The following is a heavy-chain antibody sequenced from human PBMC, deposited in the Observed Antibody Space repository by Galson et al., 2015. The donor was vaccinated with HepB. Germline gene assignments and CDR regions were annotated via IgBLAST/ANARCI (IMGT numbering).Heavy chain of an antibody. D-gene: IGHD1-20*01. J-gene: IGHJ4*02. V-gene: IGHV2-5*01. CDR3: AHRRQVITKEFDS. Sequence: PALVKPTQTLTLTCTFSVFSLSTSTVGVGWIRQPPGKALVWLALINGNDDKRYSPSLKRRLTITKDTSKSQVVLTMTNMDPVDTATYYCAHRRQVITKEFDSWGQGTLVTVSS. CDR1: VFSLSTSTVG. CDR2: INGNDDK.